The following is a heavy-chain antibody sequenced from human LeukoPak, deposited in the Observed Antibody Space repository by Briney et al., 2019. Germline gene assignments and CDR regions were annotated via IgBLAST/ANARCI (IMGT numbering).Heavy chain of an antibody. CDR1: GYTFTSYG. D-gene: IGHD3-3*01. CDR2: ISAYNGNT. J-gene: IGHJ5*02. Sequence: GASVKVSCKASGYTFTSYGISWVRQAPGQGLEWMGWISAYNGNTNYAQKLQGRVTMTTDTSTSTACMELRSLGSDDTAVYYCARVENDFGVDPWGQGTLVTVSS. V-gene: IGHV1-18*01. CDR3: ARVENDFGVDP.